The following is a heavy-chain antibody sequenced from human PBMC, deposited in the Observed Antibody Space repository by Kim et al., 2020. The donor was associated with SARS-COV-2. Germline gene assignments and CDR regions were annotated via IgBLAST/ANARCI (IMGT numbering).Heavy chain of an antibody. D-gene: IGHD3-9*01. J-gene: IGHJ4*02. V-gene: IGHV4-39*01. Sequence: KSRVTIAVDTSKNQFSLKLSSVTAADTAVYYCARQGGYYDILTGYSPLDYWGQGTLVTVSS. CDR3: ARQGGYYDILTGYSPLDY.